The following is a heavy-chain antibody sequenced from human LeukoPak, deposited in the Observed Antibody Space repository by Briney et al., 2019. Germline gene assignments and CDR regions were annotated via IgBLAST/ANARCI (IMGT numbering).Heavy chain of an antibody. CDR1: GGSISSGDYY. V-gene: IGHV4-30-4*01. J-gene: IGHJ6*02. CDR3: ARDSSSYYYYYGMDV. Sequence: SETLSLTSTVSGGSISSGDYYWSWIRQPPGKGLEWIGYIYYSGSTYYNPSLKSRVTISVDTSKNQFSPKLSSVTAADTAVYYCARDSSSYYYYYGMDVWGQGTTVTVSS. CDR2: IYYSGST. D-gene: IGHD6-6*01.